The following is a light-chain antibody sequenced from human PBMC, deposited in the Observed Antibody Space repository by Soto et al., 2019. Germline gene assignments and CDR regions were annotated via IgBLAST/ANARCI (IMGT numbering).Light chain of an antibody. J-gene: IGLJ2*01. CDR1: SSDVGSYNL. CDR2: EGS. CDR3: CSYAGSSTVV. V-gene: IGLV2-23*01. Sequence: QSALTQPASVSWSPGQSITISCTGTSSDVGSYNLVSWYQQHPRKAPKLMSYEGSKRPSGVSNRFSGSKSGNTASLTISGLQAEDEADYYCCSYAGSSTVVFGGGTKLTVL.